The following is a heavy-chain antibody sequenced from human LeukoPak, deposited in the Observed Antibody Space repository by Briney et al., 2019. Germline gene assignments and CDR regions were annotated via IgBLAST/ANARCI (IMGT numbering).Heavy chain of an antibody. V-gene: IGHV4-59*12. Sequence: PSETLSLTCTVSGGSISSYYWSWIRQPPGKGLEWIGYIYYSGSTNYNPSLKSRVTISVDTSKNQFSLKLSSVTPEDTAVYYCARGLTETTLSHPSYYYYYMDVWGKGTTVTVSS. CDR2: IYYSGST. CDR3: ARGLTETTLSHPSYYYYYMDV. D-gene: IGHD4-11*01. J-gene: IGHJ6*03. CDR1: GGSISSYY.